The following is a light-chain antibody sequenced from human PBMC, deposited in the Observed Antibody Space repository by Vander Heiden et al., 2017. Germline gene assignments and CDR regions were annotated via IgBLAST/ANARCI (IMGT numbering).Light chain of an antibody. Sequence: QSVLTQPPSVSGAPGQRVTISCTGSSSNIGAGYVVQWYQHFPGAAPKLLIYSNNNRPSGVPDRFSGSKSCTSASLAISGLQAEDENDYYCQSYDTSLRAWVFGGGTKLTVL. CDR2: SNN. CDR3: QSYDTSLRAWV. CDR1: SSNIGAGYV. J-gene: IGLJ3*02. V-gene: IGLV1-40*01.